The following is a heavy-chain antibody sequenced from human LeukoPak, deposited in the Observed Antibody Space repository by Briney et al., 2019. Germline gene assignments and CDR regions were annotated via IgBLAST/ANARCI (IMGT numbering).Heavy chain of an antibody. CDR3: ARGGWSLDL. D-gene: IGHD1-26*01. CDR1: GSISPYY. V-gene: IGHV4-59*01. CDR2: IHHTGNT. Sequence: PSETLSLTCTGGSISPYYWSWIRQPPGKGLEWIGYIHHTGNTNYNASLKSRLTMSVDTSKNQLSLKLTSVTAADTAVYYCARGGWSLDLWGRGTLVTVSS. J-gene: IGHJ2*01.